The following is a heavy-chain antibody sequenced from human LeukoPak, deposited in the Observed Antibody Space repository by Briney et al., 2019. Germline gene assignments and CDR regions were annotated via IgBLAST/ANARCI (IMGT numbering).Heavy chain of an antibody. CDR3: AKVLSLRRFDWVLYIDH. CDR1: GFTFSIYA. V-gene: IGHV3-23*01. J-gene: IGHJ4*02. CDR2: LSGSGDST. Sequence: PGGSLRLSCAASGFTFSIYAMSLVRQAPGKGLEWVSTLSGSGDSTYYADSVKGRFTISRDNSKNTLYLQMNSLRAEDTAAYYCAKVLSLRRFDWVLYIDHWGQGTLVTVSS. D-gene: IGHD3-9*01.